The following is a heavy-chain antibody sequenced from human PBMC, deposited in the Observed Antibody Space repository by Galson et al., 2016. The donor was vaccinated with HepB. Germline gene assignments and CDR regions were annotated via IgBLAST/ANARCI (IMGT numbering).Heavy chain of an antibody. CDR3: ARGTGTGGYFDY. D-gene: IGHD3/OR15-3a*01. CDR2: INPSGGST. CDR1: GYTYTSYY. J-gene: IGHJ4*02. Sequence: SVKVSCKASGYTYTSYYMHWVRQAPGQGLEWMGIINPSGGSTSYAQKFQGRVTVTRDTSTSTVYMELSSLRSEDTAVYYCARGTGTGGYFDYWGQGTLVTVSS. V-gene: IGHV1-46*01.